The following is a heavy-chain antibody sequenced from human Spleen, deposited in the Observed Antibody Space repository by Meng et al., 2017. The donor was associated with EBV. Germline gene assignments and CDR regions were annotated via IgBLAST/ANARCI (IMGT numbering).Heavy chain of an antibody. J-gene: IGHJ5*02. Sequence: QYSVPGRVKPSGTLSLTGAVSGGSVSIESDYWSWIRQPPGKGLQYIGYIYDSGSTNYNPSLESRVTISVDRSTNQFSLKLSSVTAADTAVYYCALYVWGSYRDNWFDPWGQGTLVTVSS. V-gene: IGHV4-61*01. D-gene: IGHD3-16*02. CDR3: ALYVWGSYRDNWFDP. CDR2: IYDSGST. CDR1: GGSVSIESDY.